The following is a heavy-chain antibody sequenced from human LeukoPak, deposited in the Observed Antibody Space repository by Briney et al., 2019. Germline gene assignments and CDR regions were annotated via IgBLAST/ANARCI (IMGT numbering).Heavy chain of an antibody. CDR2: IKGKTDGGTT. CDR3: TTDPRQQQLVQGKSAYYYMDV. Sequence: PGGSLRLSCAASGFTFSNAWMSWVRQAPGKGLEWVGRIKGKTDGGTTDYAAPVKGRFTISRDDSKNTLYLQMNSLKTEDTAVYYCTTDPRQQQLVQGKSAYYYMDVWGKGTTVTVSS. J-gene: IGHJ6*03. D-gene: IGHD6-13*01. V-gene: IGHV3-15*01. CDR1: GFTFSNAW.